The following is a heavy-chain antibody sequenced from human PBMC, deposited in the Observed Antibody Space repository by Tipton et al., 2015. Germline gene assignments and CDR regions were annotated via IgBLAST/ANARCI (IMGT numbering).Heavy chain of an antibody. J-gene: IGHJ4*02. D-gene: IGHD3-9*01. CDR3: ACQDYDSLTRDYQTVDY. CDR1: GGSISNSNYY. CDR2: ISHSGST. Sequence: TLSLTCTVSGGSISNSNYYWGWIRQPPGKGLEWIGAISHSGSTFYNPSLKSRVTISADTSKNHFSLRLTSVTAADTAVYYCACQDYDSLTRDYQTVDYWGQGTLVTVSS. V-gene: IGHV4-39*02.